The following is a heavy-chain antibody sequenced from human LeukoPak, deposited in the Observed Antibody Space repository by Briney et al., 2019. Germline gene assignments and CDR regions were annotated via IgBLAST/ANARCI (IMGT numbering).Heavy chain of an antibody. CDR2: ISGSGGST. CDR1: GFTFSSYV. J-gene: IGHJ3*02. Sequence: GGSLRLSCAASGFTFSSYVMHWVRQAPGKGLEWVSAISGSGGSTYYADSVKGRFTISRDNSKNTLYLQMNSLRAEDTAVYYCAKDQVTSLAGGAFDIWGQGTMVTVSS. D-gene: IGHD4-11*01. CDR3: AKDQVTSLAGGAFDI. V-gene: IGHV3-23*01.